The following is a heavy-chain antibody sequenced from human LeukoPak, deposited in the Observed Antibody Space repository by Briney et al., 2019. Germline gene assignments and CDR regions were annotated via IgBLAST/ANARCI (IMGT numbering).Heavy chain of an antibody. D-gene: IGHD6-19*01. CDR1: GGSISSGSYY. J-gene: IGHJ4*02. V-gene: IGHV4-61*02. CDR3: ARGNIAVADHKVFFFDY. CDR2: IYTSGST. Sequence: SETLSLTCTVSGGSISSGSYYWSWIRQPAGKGLEWIGRIYTSGSTNYNPSLKSRVTISVDTSKNQFSLKLSSVTAADTAVYYCARGNIAVADHKVFFFDYWGQGTLVTVSS.